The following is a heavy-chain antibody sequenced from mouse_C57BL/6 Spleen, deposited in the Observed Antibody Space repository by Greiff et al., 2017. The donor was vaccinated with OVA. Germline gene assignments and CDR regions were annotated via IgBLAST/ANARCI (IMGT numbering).Heavy chain of an antibody. CDR3: ARHEDNYYGSSYFDY. Sequence: VHLVESGAELVKPGASVKLSCKASGYTFTEYTIHWVKQRSGQGLEWIGWFYPGSGSIKYNEKFKDKATLTADKSSSTVYMELSRLTSEDSAVYFCARHEDNYYGSSYFDYWGQGTTLTVSS. D-gene: IGHD1-1*01. V-gene: IGHV1-62-2*01. CDR2: FYPGSGSI. J-gene: IGHJ2*01. CDR1: GYTFTEYT.